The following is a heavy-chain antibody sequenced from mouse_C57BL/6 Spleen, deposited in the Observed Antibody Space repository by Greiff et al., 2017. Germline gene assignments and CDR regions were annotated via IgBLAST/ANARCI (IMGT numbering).Heavy chain of an antibody. CDR3: ARSEITTVVATGWFAY. V-gene: IGHV1-50*01. CDR1: GYTFTSYW. J-gene: IGHJ3*01. CDR2: IDPSDSDT. D-gene: IGHD1-1*01. Sequence: VQLQQPGAELVKPGASVKLSCKASGYTFTSYWMQWVKQRPGQGLEWIGEIDPSDSDTNYNQKFKGKATLTVDTSSSTAYMQLSSLTSEDSAVYYCARSEITTVVATGWFAYWGQGTLVTVSA.